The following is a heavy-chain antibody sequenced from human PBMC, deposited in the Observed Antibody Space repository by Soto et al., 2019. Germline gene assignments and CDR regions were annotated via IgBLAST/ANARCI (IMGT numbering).Heavy chain of an antibody. Sequence: ASVKVSCKASGYTFTSYDINWVRQATGQGLEWMGWISAYNGNTNYAQKLQGRVTMTTDTSTSTAYMELRSLRSDDTAVYYCAGASYYYDSSGKGAFDIWGQGTMVTVSS. D-gene: IGHD3-22*01. V-gene: IGHV1-18*01. CDR3: AGASYYYDSSGKGAFDI. CDR2: ISAYNGNT. J-gene: IGHJ3*02. CDR1: GYTFTSYD.